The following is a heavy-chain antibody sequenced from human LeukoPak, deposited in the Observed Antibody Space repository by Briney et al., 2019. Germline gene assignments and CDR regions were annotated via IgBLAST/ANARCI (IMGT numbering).Heavy chain of an antibody. D-gene: IGHD5-24*01. CDR1: GDSISSGSFY. CDR2: VSSSGRT. CDR3: AREHRHDYNGWYFDL. Sequence: SETLSLTCTVSGDSISSGSFYWSWIRQAAGKGLEWIGRVSSSGRTTYNPSLKSRLTISITTSNYQFSLRLTSVTAADTAVYYCAREHRHDYNGWYFDLWGRGTLVTVSS. J-gene: IGHJ2*01. V-gene: IGHV4-61*02.